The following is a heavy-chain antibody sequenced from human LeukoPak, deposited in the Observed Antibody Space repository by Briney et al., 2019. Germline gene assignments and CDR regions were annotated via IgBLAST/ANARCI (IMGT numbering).Heavy chain of an antibody. V-gene: IGHV3-74*01. CDR2: INSGGSGT. CDR3: ARQTVTGATYFEN. CDR1: GFNFASNW. J-gene: IGHJ4*02. Sequence: GGSLRLSCAASGFNFASNWMHWVRQTPGKGLMWVSRINSGGSGTSYADSVEGRFTISRDNAKNSLYLQMNSLRAEDTAVYYCARQTVTGATYFENWGQGDLVTVSS. D-gene: IGHD1-26*01.